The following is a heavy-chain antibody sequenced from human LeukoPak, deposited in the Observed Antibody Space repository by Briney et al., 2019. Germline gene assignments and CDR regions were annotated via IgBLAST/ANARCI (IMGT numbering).Heavy chain of an antibody. CDR1: GGSISSYY. D-gene: IGHD6-19*01. J-gene: IGHJ6*02. CDR3: ARDNAAGPLRTDYYYGMDV. Sequence: KPSETLSLTCTVSGGSISSYYWSWIRQPPGKGLEWIGYIYYSGSTNYNPSLKSRVTISVDTSKNQFSLKLSSVTAADTAVYYCARDNAAGPLRTDYYYGMDVWGQGTTVTVSS. CDR2: IYYSGST. V-gene: IGHV4-59*01.